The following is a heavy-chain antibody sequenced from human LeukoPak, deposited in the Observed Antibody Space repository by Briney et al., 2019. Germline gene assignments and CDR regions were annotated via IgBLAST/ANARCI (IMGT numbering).Heavy chain of an antibody. Sequence: PGGSLRLSCAASGFTFSSYWMHWVRQAPGKGLVWVSRIDSDGSSTSYADSVKGRFTISRDNAKNTLYLQMNSLRAEDTAVYYCARDDIAAALFNYWGQGTLVTVSS. J-gene: IGHJ4*02. CDR3: ARDDIAAALFNY. CDR2: IDSDGSST. CDR1: GFTFSSYW. D-gene: IGHD6-13*01. V-gene: IGHV3-74*01.